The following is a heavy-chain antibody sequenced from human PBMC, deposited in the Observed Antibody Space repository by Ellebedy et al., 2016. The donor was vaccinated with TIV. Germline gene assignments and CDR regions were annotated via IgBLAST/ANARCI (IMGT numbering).Heavy chain of an antibody. D-gene: IGHD3-10*01. CDR2: IGDSGRAT. J-gene: IGHJ3*02. Sequence: GESLKISCAASGFTFSNYAMSWVRQAPGKGLEWVSAIGDSGRATFYADSVKGRFTISRDNSKNTLYLQMTSLRAEDTALYYCAKDDKGGPGDAFDIWGQGTMVTVSS. V-gene: IGHV3-23*01. CDR1: GFTFSNYA. CDR3: AKDDKGGPGDAFDI.